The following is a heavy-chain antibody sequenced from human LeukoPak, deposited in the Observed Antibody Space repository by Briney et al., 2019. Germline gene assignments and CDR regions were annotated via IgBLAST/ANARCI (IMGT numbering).Heavy chain of an antibody. V-gene: IGHV3-74*01. J-gene: IGHJ4*02. Sequence: GGSLRLSCAASGFTFSSYWMNWVRQAPGKGLAWVSRIASDGSSTTYADSVKGRFSISRDNAKNTLHLQMNSLRVEDTAVYYCARGRPHGNDYWGQGTLVTVSS. CDR1: GFTFSSYW. CDR2: IASDGSST. D-gene: IGHD4-23*01. CDR3: ARGRPHGNDY.